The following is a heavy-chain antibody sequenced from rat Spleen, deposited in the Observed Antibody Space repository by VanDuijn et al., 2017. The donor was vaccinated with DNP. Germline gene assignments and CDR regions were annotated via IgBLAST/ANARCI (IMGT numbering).Heavy chain of an antibody. V-gene: IGHV5-58*01. CDR3: TKGGYYYFDY. D-gene: IGHD1-4*01. CDR2: INTDGGST. CDR1: GFTFSSYW. J-gene: IGHJ2*01. Sequence: EVKLVESGGGLVQPGRSLKLSCAASGFTFSSYWMYWIRQAPGKGLEWVSSINTDGGSTYYPDSVKGRFTISRDNAENNVYLQMNSLRSEDTATYYCTKGGYYYFDYWGQGVMVTVSS.